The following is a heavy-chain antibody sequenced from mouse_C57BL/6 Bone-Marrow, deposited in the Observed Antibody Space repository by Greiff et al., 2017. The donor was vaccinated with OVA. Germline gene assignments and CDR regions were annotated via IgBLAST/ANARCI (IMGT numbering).Heavy chain of an antibody. J-gene: IGHJ1*03. CDR3: ARGGEFITTVVAHWYFDV. V-gene: IGHV1-18*01. CDR1: GYTFTDYN. Sequence: EVQLQQSGPELVKPGASVKIPCKASGYTFTDYNMDWVKQSHGKSLEWIGDINPNNGGTIYNQKFKGKATLTVDKSSSTAYMELRSLTSEDTAVYYGARGGEFITTVVAHWYFDVWGTGTTVTVSS. CDR2: INPNNGGT. D-gene: IGHD1-1*01.